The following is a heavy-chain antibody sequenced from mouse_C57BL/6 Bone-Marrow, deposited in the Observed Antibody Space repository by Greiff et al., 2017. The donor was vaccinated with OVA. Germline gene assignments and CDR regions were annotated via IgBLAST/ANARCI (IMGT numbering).Heavy chain of an antibody. CDR2: IDPSDSYT. D-gene: IGHD3-2*02. Sequence: QVQLQQPGAELVKPGASVKLSCKASGYTFTSYWMQWVKQRPGQGLEWIGEIDPSDSYTNYNQKFKGKATLTVDTSSSTAYMQLSSLTSEDSAVYYCASAAQALYYFDYWGQGTTLTVSS. CDR3: ASAAQALYYFDY. J-gene: IGHJ2*01. CDR1: GYTFTSYW. V-gene: IGHV1-50*01.